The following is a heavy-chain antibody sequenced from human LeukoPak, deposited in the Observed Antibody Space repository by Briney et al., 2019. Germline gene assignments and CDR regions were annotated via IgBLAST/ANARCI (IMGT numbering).Heavy chain of an antibody. J-gene: IGHJ4*02. CDR3: ASSTVTTRIDDY. CDR1: GYTFTGYY. CDR2: INPNSGGT. D-gene: IGHD4-17*01. Sequence: ASVKVSCKASGYTFTGYYMHWVRQAPGQGLEWMGWINPNSGGTNYAQKFQGRVTMTRDKSISTAYMELSRLRSDDTAVYYCASSTVTTRIDDYWGQGTLVTVSS. V-gene: IGHV1-2*02.